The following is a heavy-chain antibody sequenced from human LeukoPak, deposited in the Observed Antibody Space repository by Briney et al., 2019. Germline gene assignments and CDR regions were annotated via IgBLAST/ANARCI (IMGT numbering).Heavy chain of an antibody. J-gene: IGHJ4*02. CDR2: ISGSISRHI. D-gene: IGHD4-17*01. V-gene: IGHV3-21*01. CDR3: ARAPPIGD. Sequence: PGRSLRLSCAPSGFTLSSYSMNWVRQAAGKGLECVSSISGSISRHIYHADSVKSRFTISRDASKNSLCMQMNGLRAEDTAVYYCARAPPIGDWGQGTLVTVSS. CDR1: GFTLSSYS.